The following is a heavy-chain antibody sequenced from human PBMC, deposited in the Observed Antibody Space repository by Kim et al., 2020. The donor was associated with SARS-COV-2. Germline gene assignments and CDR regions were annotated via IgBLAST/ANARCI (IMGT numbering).Heavy chain of an antibody. D-gene: IGHD3-22*01. Sequence: SETLSLTCTVSGGSISSYYWSWIRQPPGKGLEWIGYIYYSGSTNYNPSLKSRVTISVDTSKNQFSLKLSSVTAADTAVYYCARGYYYDSSGYDPWGYYY. V-gene: IGHV4-59*01. CDR3: ARGYYYDSSGYDPWGYYY. J-gene: IGHJ6*01. CDR2: IYYSGST. CDR1: GGSISSYY.